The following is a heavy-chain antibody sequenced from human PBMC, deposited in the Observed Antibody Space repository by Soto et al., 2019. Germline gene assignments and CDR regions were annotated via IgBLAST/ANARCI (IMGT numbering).Heavy chain of an antibody. CDR1: GYTFTSLG. Sequence: QLVQSGAEVKKPGASVKVSCKASGYTFTSLGISWVRQAPGQGLEWMGWVSGYNGNTNYAQKFQGRVTMTTDTSTTTAYMELRSLTSDDTAVYYCARDLGAKVYYWGQGTLVTVSS. D-gene: IGHD3-16*01. J-gene: IGHJ4*01. V-gene: IGHV1-18*01. CDR3: ARDLGAKVYY. CDR2: VSGYNGNT.